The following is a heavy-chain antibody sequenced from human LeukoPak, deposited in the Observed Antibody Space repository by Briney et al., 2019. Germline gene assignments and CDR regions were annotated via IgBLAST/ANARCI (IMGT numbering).Heavy chain of an antibody. V-gene: IGHV4-39*01. J-gene: IGHJ4*02. Sequence: SETLSLTCTVSGGSISSSSYYWGWIRQPPGKGLEWIGSIYYSGSTYYNPSLKSRVTISVDTSKNQFSLKLSSVTAADTAVYYCARQCDILTGYYKGSIDYWGQGTLVTVSS. CDR1: GGSISSSSYY. CDR2: IYYSGST. D-gene: IGHD3-9*01. CDR3: ARQCDILTGYYKGSIDY.